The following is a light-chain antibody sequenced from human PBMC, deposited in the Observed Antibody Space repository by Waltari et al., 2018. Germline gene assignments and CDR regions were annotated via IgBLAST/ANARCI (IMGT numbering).Light chain of an antibody. CDR3: QQYYTTPLT. CDR1: QSVLYSSNNKNY. Sequence: DIMMTQSPESLAVSLGKRATINCKSSQSVLYSSNNKNYLAWYQQKPGQPPILLIYWASTRESGVPDRFSGSGSGTDFTLTISSLQAEDVAVYYCQQYYTTPLTFGGGTKVEIK. J-gene: IGKJ4*01. CDR2: WAS. V-gene: IGKV4-1*01.